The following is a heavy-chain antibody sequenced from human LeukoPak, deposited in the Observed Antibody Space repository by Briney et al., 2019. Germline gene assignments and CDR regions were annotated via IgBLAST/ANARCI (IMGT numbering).Heavy chain of an antibody. Sequence: GASVKVSCKASGGTFSSYAISWVRQAPGQGLEWMGGIIPTFGTANYAQKFQGRVTITADESTSTAYMELSSLRSEDTAVYYCARVWELRDYYYYYYMDVWGKGTTVTISS. V-gene: IGHV1-69*01. J-gene: IGHJ6*03. D-gene: IGHD1-26*01. CDR2: IIPTFGTA. CDR3: ARVWELRDYYYYYYMDV. CDR1: GGTFSSYA.